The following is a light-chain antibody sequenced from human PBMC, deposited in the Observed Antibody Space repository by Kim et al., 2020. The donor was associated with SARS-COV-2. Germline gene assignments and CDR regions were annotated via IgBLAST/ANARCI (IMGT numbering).Light chain of an antibody. J-gene: IGKJ3*01. CDR2: AAS. CDR1: QSISSQ. V-gene: IGKV1-39*01. Sequence: ASVGDLFTIPCRTTQSISSQLNCYQHKPGRAPKLLISAASTLQGGVPSRFSGSGAETDFTLTISSLQPEDFATYFCQQSYITPFTFGPGTKVDIK. CDR3: QQSYITPFT.